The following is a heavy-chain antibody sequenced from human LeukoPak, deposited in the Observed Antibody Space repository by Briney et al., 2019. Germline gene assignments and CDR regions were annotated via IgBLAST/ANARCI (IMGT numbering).Heavy chain of an antibody. CDR1: GGSISSFF. CDR3: ARSSGYYYVDFDS. D-gene: IGHD3-22*01. CDR2: IYYSGIT. V-gene: IGHV4-59*08. Sequence: SETLSLTCTVSGGSISSFFWSWIRQPPGKGLEWIGYIYYSGITKYNPSLKSRVTISVDTSENQFSLKLSSVAAADTAVYYCARSSGYYYVDFDSWGQGTLVTVSS. J-gene: IGHJ4*02.